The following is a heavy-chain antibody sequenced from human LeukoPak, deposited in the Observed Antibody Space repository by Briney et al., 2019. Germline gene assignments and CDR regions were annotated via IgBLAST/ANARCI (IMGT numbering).Heavy chain of an antibody. D-gene: IGHD3-22*01. CDR1: VGSISSYY. J-gene: IGHJ4*02. CDR3: ARMTSSGYEDIDY. CDR2: IYYSGST. Sequence: SETLSLTCTVSVGSISSYYWSWIRQPPGKGLEWIGYIYYSGSTNYNPSLKSRVTISVDTSKNQFSLKLSSVTAADTAVYYCARMTSSGYEDIDYWGQGTLVTVSS. V-gene: IGHV4-59*01.